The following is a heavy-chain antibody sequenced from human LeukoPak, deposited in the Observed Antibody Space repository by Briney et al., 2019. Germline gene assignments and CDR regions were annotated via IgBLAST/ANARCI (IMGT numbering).Heavy chain of an antibody. Sequence: LGASVKVSCKASGGTFSSYAISWVRQAPGQGLEWMGWINPNSGGTNYAQKFQGRVTMTRDTSISTAYMELSRLRSDDTAVYYCARVITGVPAALLDDAFDIWGQGTMVTVSS. J-gene: IGHJ3*02. CDR1: GGTFSSYA. V-gene: IGHV1-2*03. CDR3: ARVITGVPAALLDDAFDI. D-gene: IGHD2-2*01. CDR2: INPNSGGT.